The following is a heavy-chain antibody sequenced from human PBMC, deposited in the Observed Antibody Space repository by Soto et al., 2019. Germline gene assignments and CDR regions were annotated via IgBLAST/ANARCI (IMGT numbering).Heavy chain of an antibody. CDR1: GFSVSSDY. CDR3: TRARCDPGNLYISNYYAMDA. CDR2: IYSGGDT. Sequence: GGSLRLSCAASGFSVSSDYMSWVRQAPGKGLEWVSLIYSGGDTYYADSGKGRFTISRDISSNTIYLHMTSLRPDDTAIYYCTRARCDPGNLYISNYYAMDACGRGTTVNVSS. V-gene: IGHV3-53*01. J-gene: IGHJ6*02. D-gene: IGHD3-16*02.